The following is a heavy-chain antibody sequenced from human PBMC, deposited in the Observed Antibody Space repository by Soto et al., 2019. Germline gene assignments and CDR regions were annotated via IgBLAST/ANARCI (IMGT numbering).Heavy chain of an antibody. V-gene: IGHV4-38-2*02. CDR3: ARDSNLALVPEAFDI. J-gene: IGHJ3*02. D-gene: IGHD2-8*01. CDR1: GYSISSGYY. Sequence: KTSETLSLTCAVSGYSISSGYYWGWIRQPPGKGLEWIGSIYHSGSTYYNPSLKSRVTISVDTSKNQFSLKLSSVTAADTAVYYCARDSNLALVPEAFDIWGQGTMLTVSS. CDR2: IYHSGST.